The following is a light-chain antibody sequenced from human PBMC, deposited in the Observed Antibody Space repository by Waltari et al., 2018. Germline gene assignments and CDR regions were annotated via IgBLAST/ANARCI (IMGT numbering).Light chain of an antibody. CDR3: QQYNKRPYT. CDR1: QSVSRN. Sequence: EIVLTQSPATLAVSPGDRVTLSCGASQSVSRNLAWYQQRPGQAPRFLIYAASSRATGIPARVSGSGSGTEFILTISSLQSEDFAVYYCQQYNKRPYTFGQGTKVEIK. J-gene: IGKJ2*01. V-gene: IGKV3D-15*01. CDR2: AAS.